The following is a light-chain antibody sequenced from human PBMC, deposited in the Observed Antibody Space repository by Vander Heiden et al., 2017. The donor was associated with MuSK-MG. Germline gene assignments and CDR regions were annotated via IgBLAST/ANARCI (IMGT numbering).Light chain of an antibody. CDR2: EVS. Sequence: QSALTPPASVSGSPGQSITISCTGISSDVGAYNYVSWYQQHPGKAPQLMIYEVSNRPSGVSDRFSGSKSGNTASLTISGLQAEDEADYYCSSYTNRNFHVVFGGGTKLTVL. CDR3: SSYTNRNFHVV. V-gene: IGLV2-14*01. J-gene: IGLJ2*01. CDR1: SSDVGAYNY.